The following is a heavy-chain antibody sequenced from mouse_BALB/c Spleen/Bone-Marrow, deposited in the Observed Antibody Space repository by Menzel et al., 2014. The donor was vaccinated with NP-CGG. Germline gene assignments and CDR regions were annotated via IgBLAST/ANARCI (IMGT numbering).Heavy chain of an antibody. Sequence: QVQLQQSGPSLVQPSQSLSITCTVSGFSLTSYGVHWVRQSPGKGLEWLGVIWRGGSTDYNAALMSRLSITKDNSKSQVFFKMNSLQADDTAIYYCAKRGNYGYFDYWGQGTTLTVSS. D-gene: IGHD2-1*01. J-gene: IGHJ2*01. CDR1: GFSLTSYG. CDR2: IWRGGST. CDR3: AKRGNYGYFDY. V-gene: IGHV2-5-1*01.